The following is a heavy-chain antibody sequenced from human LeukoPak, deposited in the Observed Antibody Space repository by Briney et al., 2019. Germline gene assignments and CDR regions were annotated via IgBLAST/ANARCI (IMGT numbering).Heavy chain of an antibody. J-gene: IGHJ4*02. CDR3: ARRNWNYFDY. Sequence: SETLSLTCAVYGGSFSGYYWSWIRQPPGKGLEWIGEINHSGSTNYNPSLKSRVTISVDTSKNQFSLELSSVTAADTAVYYCARRNWNYFDYWGQGTLVTVSS. V-gene: IGHV4-34*01. CDR2: INHSGST. D-gene: IGHD1-20*01. CDR1: GGSFSGYY.